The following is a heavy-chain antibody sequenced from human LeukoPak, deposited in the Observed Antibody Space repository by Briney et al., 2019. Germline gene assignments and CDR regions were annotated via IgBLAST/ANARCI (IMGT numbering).Heavy chain of an antibody. D-gene: IGHD3-22*01. CDR2: ISGSGTST. V-gene: IGHV3-23*01. CDR3: AKPAGWYYDSSGYFNY. CDR1: GFTFSSYA. J-gene: IGHJ4*02. Sequence: GGSPRLSCAASGFTFSSYAMNWVRQAPGKGLEWVSGISGSGTSTYYADSVKGRFTISRDNSKNTLYLQMNSLRAEDTAVYYCAKPAGWYYDSSGYFNYWGQRILVTVSS.